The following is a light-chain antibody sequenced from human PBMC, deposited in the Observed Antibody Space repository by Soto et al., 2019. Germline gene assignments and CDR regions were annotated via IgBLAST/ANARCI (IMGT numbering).Light chain of an antibody. Sequence: DLHMTQSPYSQSASIGDRVTIPCRACQSASSYLDWYQQKPGKAPKLLIYAASSLPSGVPSRFSGSGSGTDFTLTISSLQPEDFATYYCQQSYSTPVTFGQGTRVEIK. CDR3: QQSYSTPVT. CDR1: QSASSY. J-gene: IGKJ5*01. CDR2: AAS. V-gene: IGKV1-39*01.